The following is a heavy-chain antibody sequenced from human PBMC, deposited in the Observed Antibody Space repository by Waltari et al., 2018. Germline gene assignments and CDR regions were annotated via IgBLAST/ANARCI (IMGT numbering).Heavy chain of an antibody. CDR2: INHSGST. CDR1: GGSFSGYY. CDR3: ARDLFNYYGDYAGG. D-gene: IGHD4-17*01. V-gene: IGHV4-34*01. J-gene: IGHJ4*02. Sequence: QVQLQQWGAGLLKPSETLSLTCAVYGGSFSGYYWSWILQPPGKGLEWIGEINHSGSTNYNPSLKSRVTISVDTSKNQFSLKLSSVTAADTAVYYCARDLFNYYGDYAGGWGQGTLVTVSS.